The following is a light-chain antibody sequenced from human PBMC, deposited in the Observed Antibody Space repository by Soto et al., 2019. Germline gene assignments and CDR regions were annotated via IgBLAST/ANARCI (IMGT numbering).Light chain of an antibody. V-gene: IGKV1-12*01. CDR1: QGISSL. Sequence: DIQMTQSPSSVSASVGDRVTITCRASQGISSLLAWYQQKPGKAPNLLIHTPSSLQSGVPSRFSGSGSGTDFTLTISSLQPQDFATYYCQQANSFPLTFGRGTKVEIK. CDR3: QQANSFPLT. J-gene: IGKJ4*01. CDR2: TPS.